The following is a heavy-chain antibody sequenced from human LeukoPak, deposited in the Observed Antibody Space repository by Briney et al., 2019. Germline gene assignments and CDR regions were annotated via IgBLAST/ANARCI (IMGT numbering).Heavy chain of an antibody. D-gene: IGHD3-10*01. CDR1: GFTFSTYW. J-gene: IGHJ6*03. V-gene: IGHV3-7*01. Sequence: GGSLRLSCAASGFTFSTYWMNGFRQTPGKGLEWVVKIKDDGGEKDHVASVKGRFTISRDNPKNSLYLQMNSLRAEDTAVYYCARSGIKMVRGVIIKSPYHMDVWGKGTTVTVSS. CDR3: ARSGIKMVRGVIIKSPYHMDV. CDR2: IKDDGGEK.